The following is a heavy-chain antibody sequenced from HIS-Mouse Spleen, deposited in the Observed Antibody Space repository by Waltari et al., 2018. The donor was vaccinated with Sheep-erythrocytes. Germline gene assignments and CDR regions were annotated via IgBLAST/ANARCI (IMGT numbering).Heavy chain of an antibody. CDR1: GFTFSSYW. CDR3: ARAVAGTPDAFDI. V-gene: IGHV3-7*01. J-gene: IGHJ3*02. CDR2: IKQDGSEK. D-gene: IGHD1-7*01. Sequence: EVQLVESGGGLVQPGGSLRLSCAASGFTFSSYWMSWVRQAPGTGLEWVANIKQDGSEKYYVDSVKGRFTISRDNAKNSLYLQMNSLRAEDTAVYYCARAVAGTPDAFDIWGQGTMVTVSS.